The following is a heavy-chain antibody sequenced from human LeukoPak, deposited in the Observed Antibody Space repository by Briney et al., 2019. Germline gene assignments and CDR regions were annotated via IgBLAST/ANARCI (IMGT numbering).Heavy chain of an antibody. CDR2: IYYSGST. V-gene: IGHV4-59*08. CDR1: GGSISIYN. CDR3: AAMVRGVIADY. D-gene: IGHD3-10*01. Sequence: SETLSLTCTVPGGSISIYNWSWMRQPPGKGLEWIGYIYYSGSTNYTPSLKSRVTISVDTSKNQFSLKLSSVTAADTAVYYCAAMVRGVIADYWGQGTLVTVSS. J-gene: IGHJ4*02.